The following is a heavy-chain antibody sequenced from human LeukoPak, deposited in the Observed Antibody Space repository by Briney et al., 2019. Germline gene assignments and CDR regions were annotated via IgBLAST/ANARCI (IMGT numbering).Heavy chain of an antibody. V-gene: IGHV3-21*01. D-gene: IGHD5-18*01. CDR1: GFPFSSQS. J-gene: IGHJ4*02. CDR3: AIWMGNNGYFTGPLDY. Sequence: GSLRLPCAASGFPFSSQSMNWVRQAPGKGLEWVSSISSSSSYIYSADSVKGRFTISRDNGKNSLYLQMNSLRAEDTAVYYCAIWMGNNGYFTGPLDYWGRGTLVTVSS. CDR2: ISSSSSYI.